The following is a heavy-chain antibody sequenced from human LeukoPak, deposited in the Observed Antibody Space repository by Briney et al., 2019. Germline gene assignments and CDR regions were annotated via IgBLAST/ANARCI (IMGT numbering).Heavy chain of an antibody. CDR3: AKGPYSDSSEWFQY. J-gene: IGHJ1*01. CDR2: ISGTGGRT. D-gene: IGHD6-13*01. Sequence: GGSLRLSCAASGFSFSSYAMGWVRQAPGKGLEWVSSISGTGGRTYYADSVKGRFTISRDNCRNTLSLQMNSLRVEDTAVYFCAKGPYSDSSEWFQYWGQGTLVTVSS. V-gene: IGHV3-23*01. CDR1: GFSFSSYA.